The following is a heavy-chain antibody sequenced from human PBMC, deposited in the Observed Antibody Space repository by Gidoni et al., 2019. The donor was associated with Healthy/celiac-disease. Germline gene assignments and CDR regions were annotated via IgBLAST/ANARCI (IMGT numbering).Heavy chain of an antibody. Sequence: QVQLVQSGAEVKKPGSSVKVSCKASGGTFSSYAISWVRQAPGQGLEWMGGIIPIFGTANNAQKFQGRVTITADESTSTAYMELSSLRSEDTAVYYCARGHLFSDTAMAETYYYYYGMDVWGQGTTVTVSS. D-gene: IGHD5-18*01. J-gene: IGHJ6*02. CDR2: IIPIFGTA. V-gene: IGHV1-69*01. CDR1: GGTFSSYA. CDR3: ARGHLFSDTAMAETYYYYYGMDV.